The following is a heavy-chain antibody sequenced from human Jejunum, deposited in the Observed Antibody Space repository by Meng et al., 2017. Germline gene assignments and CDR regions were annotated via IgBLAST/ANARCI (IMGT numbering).Heavy chain of an antibody. CDR1: GVSTTAPFY. CDR3: ARAIRERYFDS. D-gene: IGHD1-14*01. CDR2: VRPSGAT. Sequence: QLQGPGPGLVKPSGTLSLTCTVSGVSTTAPFYWTWIRQAPGKGLEWIGEVRPSGATYYNPSLSSRITISIDTSNNQFSLEVAFLTAADTAVYYCARAIRERYFDSWGQGTLVTVSS. J-gene: IGHJ4*02. V-gene: IGHV4-4*02.